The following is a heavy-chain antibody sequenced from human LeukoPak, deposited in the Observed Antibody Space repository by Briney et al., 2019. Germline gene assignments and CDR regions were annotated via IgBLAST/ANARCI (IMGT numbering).Heavy chain of an antibody. Sequence: SGGSLRLSCAASGFTFSTHAMHWVRQAPGKGLEWVAVISYDGSTKFYADSVRGRFTISRDNSKSTLYLLMNSLRAEDTAVYYCARGPPLFDPWGQGTLVTVSS. CDR3: ARGPPLFDP. CDR2: ISYDGSTK. V-gene: IGHV3-30*03. J-gene: IGHJ5*02. CDR1: GFTFSTHA.